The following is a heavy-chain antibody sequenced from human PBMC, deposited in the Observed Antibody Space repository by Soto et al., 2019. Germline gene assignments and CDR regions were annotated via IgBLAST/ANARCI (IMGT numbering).Heavy chain of an antibody. V-gene: IGHV1-69*02. Sequence: QVQLVQSGAEVKKPGSSVKVSCKASGGTFSSYTISWVRQAPGQGLEWMGRIIPILGIANYAQKFQGRVTIIGDKSTSTAYMEQSSRRSEDTAVYYCARVVAAAGTSPYSWFDPWGQGTLVTVSS. CDR1: GGTFSSYT. D-gene: IGHD6-13*01. CDR3: ARVVAAAGTSPYSWFDP. J-gene: IGHJ5*02. CDR2: IIPILGIA.